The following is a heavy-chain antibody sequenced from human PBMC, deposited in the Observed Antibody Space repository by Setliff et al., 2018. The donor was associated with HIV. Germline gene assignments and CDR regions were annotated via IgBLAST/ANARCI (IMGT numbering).Heavy chain of an antibody. CDR2: IIPIFGTA. Sequence: EASVKVSCKASGGTFSSYAISWVRQAPGQGLEWMGGIIPIFGTANYAQKFQGRVTITADESTSTAYMELSSLRSEDTAVYYCARDGWEQQLVRGDAFDIWGQGTMVTVSS. CDR1: GGTFSSYA. V-gene: IGHV1-69*13. CDR3: ARDGWEQQLVRGDAFDI. D-gene: IGHD6-13*01. J-gene: IGHJ3*02.